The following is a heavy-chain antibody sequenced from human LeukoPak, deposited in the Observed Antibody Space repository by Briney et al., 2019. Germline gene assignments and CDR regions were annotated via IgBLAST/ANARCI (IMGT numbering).Heavy chain of an antibody. V-gene: IGHV4-34*01. J-gene: IGHJ4*02. CDR3: ARLHMITFGGVMLDY. Sequence: SETLSLTCAVDGGSFSGYYWSGIRQPPGKGLEWIGEINHSGSTNYNPSLKSRVTISVDTSKNQFSLKLSSVTAADTAVYYCARLHMITFGGVMLDYWGQGTLVTVSS. CDR1: GGSFSGYY. CDR2: INHSGST. D-gene: IGHD3-16*01.